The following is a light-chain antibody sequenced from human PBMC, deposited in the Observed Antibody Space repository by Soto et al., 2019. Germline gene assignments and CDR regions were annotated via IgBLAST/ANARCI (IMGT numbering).Light chain of an antibody. CDR2: DPS. CDR3: QQRRNWLT. J-gene: IGKJ4*01. Sequence: EMVLTQSPATLSLSPGETATLSGRHTHSVSTYVGWYQQKPRQAPRLLIYDPSNRATGIPARSSGSASGTHFTLTSSTLAPEDFVVYYCQQRRNWLTFGGGTKVDIK. V-gene: IGKV3-11*01. CDR1: HSVSTY.